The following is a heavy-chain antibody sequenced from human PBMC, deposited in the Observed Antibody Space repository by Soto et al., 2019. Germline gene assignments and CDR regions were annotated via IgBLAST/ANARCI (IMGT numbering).Heavy chain of an antibody. Sequence: PLETLITTCTGSAGPVARRVSCYNWILQPHGKGLEWTGYIYDSVTTNYNSSLESRLTISVDTSKNLFSLRLSSVTAADTAVYYCAGEDSGNYYHGFQMWGQGKMVTVS. CDR2: IYDSVTT. CDR3: AGEDSGNYYHGFQM. V-gene: IGHV4-61*08. J-gene: IGHJ3*02. CDR1: AGPVARRVSC. D-gene: IGHD1-26*01.